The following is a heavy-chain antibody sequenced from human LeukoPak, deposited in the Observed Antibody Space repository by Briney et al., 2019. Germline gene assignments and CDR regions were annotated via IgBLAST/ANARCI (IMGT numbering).Heavy chain of an antibody. Sequence: PSETLSLTCSVSGGSITVYYWNWIRQSPGKGLEWIGSISYSGSTNYNPSLKSRVTISIDTSKNRFSLKVSSVIAADTAMYYCARGGSRSYTSSTLEYWGQGTLVTVSS. CDR1: GGSITVYY. V-gene: IGHV4-59*12. J-gene: IGHJ4*02. D-gene: IGHD6-6*01. CDR3: ARGGSRSYTSSTLEY. CDR2: ISYSGST.